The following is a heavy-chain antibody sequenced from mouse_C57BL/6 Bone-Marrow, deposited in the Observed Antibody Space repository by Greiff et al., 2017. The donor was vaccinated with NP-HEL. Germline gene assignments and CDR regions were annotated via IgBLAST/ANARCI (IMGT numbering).Heavy chain of an antibody. V-gene: IGHV3-6*01. J-gene: IGHJ1*03. Sequence: EVKLQESGPGLVKPSQSLSLTCSVTGYSITSGYYWNWIRQFPGNKLEWMGYISYDGSNNYNPSLKNRISITRDTSKNQFFLKLNSVTTEDTATYYCARDYGSSWWYFDVWGTGTTVTVSS. CDR2: ISYDGSN. D-gene: IGHD1-1*01. CDR3: ARDYGSSWWYFDV. CDR1: GYSITSGYY.